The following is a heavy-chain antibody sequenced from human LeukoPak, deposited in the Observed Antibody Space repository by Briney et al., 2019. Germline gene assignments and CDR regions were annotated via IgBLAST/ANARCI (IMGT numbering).Heavy chain of an antibody. D-gene: IGHD6-13*01. V-gene: IGHV1-18*01. J-gene: IGHJ6*03. CDR2: ISADNGNT. Sequence: ASVKVSCKASGYTLTSYGISWVRQAPGQGLEWMGWISADNGNTNYAQKLQGRVTMTTDTSTSTAYMELRSLRSDDTAVYYCARGIAAAGSRYYYYYYYMDVWGKGTTVTISS. CDR1: GYTLTSYG. CDR3: ARGIAAAGSRYYYYYYYMDV.